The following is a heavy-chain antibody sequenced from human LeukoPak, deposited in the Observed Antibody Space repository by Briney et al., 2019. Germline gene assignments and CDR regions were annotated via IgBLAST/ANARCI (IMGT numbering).Heavy chain of an antibody. CDR3: ARASPPVVVVPAGRPGGFDY. Sequence: SETLSLTCTVSGGSISSSSYYWGWIRQPPGKGLEWIVSIYYSGSTYYNPSLKSRITISVDTSKNQFSLKLSSVTAADTAVYYCARASPPVVVVPAGRPGGFDYWGQGTLVTVSS. CDR1: GGSISSSSYY. J-gene: IGHJ4*02. CDR2: IYYSGST. D-gene: IGHD2-2*01. V-gene: IGHV4-39*07.